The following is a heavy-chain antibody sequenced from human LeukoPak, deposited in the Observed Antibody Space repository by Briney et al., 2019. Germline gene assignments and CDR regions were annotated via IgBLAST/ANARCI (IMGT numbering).Heavy chain of an antibody. Sequence: SVKVSCKVSGYTLTELSMHWVRQAPGKGLEWMGGFDPEDGETIYAQKFQGRVTMTEDTSTDTAYMELSSLRSEDTAVYYCATVGRYYYDSSQRHAFDIWGQGTMVTVSS. CDR1: GYTLTELS. D-gene: IGHD3-22*01. V-gene: IGHV1-24*01. J-gene: IGHJ3*02. CDR3: ATVGRYYYDSSQRHAFDI. CDR2: FDPEDGET.